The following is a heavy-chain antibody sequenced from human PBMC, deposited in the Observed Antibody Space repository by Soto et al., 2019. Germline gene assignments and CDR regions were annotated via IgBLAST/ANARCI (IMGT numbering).Heavy chain of an antibody. CDR2: IYQSESS. J-gene: IGHJ3*02. Sequence: SSETLSLTCAVSGGSIGSGGYSWSWIRLPPGKGLEWIGYIYQSESSYYNPSLKSRVTISVDTSKNQFSLKLSSVTAADTAVYYCARERTQDYYDSSGYYTSSGAFDIWGQGTMVTVSS. CDR1: GGSIGSGGYS. CDR3: ARERTQDYYDSSGYYTSSGAFDI. D-gene: IGHD3-22*01. V-gene: IGHV4-30-2*01.